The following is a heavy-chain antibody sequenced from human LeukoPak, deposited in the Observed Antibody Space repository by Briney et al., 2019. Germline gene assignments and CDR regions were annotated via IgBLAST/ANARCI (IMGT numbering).Heavy chain of an antibody. CDR2: IIPIFGTA. CDR1: GGTFSSYA. J-gene: IGHJ6*02. Sequence: SVTVSCKASGGTFSSYAISWARQAPGQGLEWMGGIIPIFGTANYAQKFQGRVTIAADESTSTAYMELSSLRSEDTAVYYCARDYYDSYGMDVWGQGTTVTVSS. D-gene: IGHD3-22*01. V-gene: IGHV1-69*01. CDR3: ARDYYDSYGMDV.